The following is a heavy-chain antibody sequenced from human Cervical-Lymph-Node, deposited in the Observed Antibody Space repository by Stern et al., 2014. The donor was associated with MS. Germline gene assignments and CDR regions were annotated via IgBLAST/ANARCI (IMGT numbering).Heavy chain of an antibody. CDR3: ASGGEVDGGDV. V-gene: IGHV1-46*01. CDR1: GYTLTIFY. Sequence: VQLEESGAEVKKPGAAVKVSCKASGYTLTIFYVHWVRQAPGQGLEWMGINSPRGITPAYAQKFQGRVTMTRDTSTSTVYMELSSLRSEDTAVYYCASGGEVDGGDVWGQGTTVTVFS. CDR2: NSPRGITP. J-gene: IGHJ6*02. D-gene: IGHD1-26*01.